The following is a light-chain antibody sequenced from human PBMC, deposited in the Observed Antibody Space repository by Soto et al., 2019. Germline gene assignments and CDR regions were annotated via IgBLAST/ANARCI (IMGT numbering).Light chain of an antibody. J-gene: IGKJ5*01. CDR3: QQLYIFPLT. CDR2: KAS. CDR1: QTISSW. V-gene: IGKV1-5*03. Sequence: DIQITQSPSTLSGSVGDRVTITCRASQTISSWLAWYQQKPGKAPKLLIYKASTLKSGVPSRFSGSGSGTEFTLTISSLQPEDSATYYCQQLYIFPLTFGQGTRLEIK.